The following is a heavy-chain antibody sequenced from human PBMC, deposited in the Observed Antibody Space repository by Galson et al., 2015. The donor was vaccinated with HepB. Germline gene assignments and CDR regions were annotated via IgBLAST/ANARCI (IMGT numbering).Heavy chain of an antibody. CDR2: ISAYNGNT. V-gene: IGHV1-18*04. CDR1: GYTFTSYG. CDR3: ARDGGGSSSWYGYYYGMDV. J-gene: IGHJ6*02. D-gene: IGHD6-13*01. Sequence: SVKVSCKASGYTFTSYGISWVRQAPGQGLEWMGWISAYNGNTNYAQKLQGRVTMTTDTSTSTAYMELRSLRSDDTAVYYFARDGGGSSSWYGYYYGMDVWGQGTTVTVSS.